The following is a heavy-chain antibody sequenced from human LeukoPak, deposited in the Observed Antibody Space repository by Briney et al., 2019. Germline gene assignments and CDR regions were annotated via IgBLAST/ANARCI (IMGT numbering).Heavy chain of an antibody. J-gene: IGHJ4*02. CDR1: GFTVSSNY. Sequence: PGGSLRLSCAASGFTVSSNYMSWVRQAPGKGLEWVSAISGSGGSAFYTDSVKGRFSISRDNSKNTLYLQMNSLRAEDTAVYFCALGSCSGGSCYRFDYWGQGTLVSVTS. V-gene: IGHV3-23*01. D-gene: IGHD2-15*01. CDR2: ISGSGGSA. CDR3: ALGSCSGGSCYRFDY.